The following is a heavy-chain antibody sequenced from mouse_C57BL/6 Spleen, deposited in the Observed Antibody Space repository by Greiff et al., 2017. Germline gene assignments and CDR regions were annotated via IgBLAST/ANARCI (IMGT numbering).Heavy chain of an antibody. D-gene: IGHD1-2*01. CDR2: IYPGDGDT. J-gene: IGHJ2*01. Sequence: QVQLQQSGPELVKPGASVKISCKASGYAFSSSWMNWVKQRPGKGLEWIGRIYPGDGDTNYNGKFKGKATLTADKSSSTAYMQLSSLTSEDSAVYFCVLTAYDYWGQGTTLTVSS. V-gene: IGHV1-82*01. CDR1: GYAFSSSW. CDR3: VLTAYDY.